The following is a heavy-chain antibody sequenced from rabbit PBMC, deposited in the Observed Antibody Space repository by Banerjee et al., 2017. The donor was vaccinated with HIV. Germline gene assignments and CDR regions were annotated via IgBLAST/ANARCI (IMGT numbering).Heavy chain of an antibody. CDR2: IYAGSSGST. V-gene: IGHV1S45*01. D-gene: IGHD6-1*01. CDR1: GIDFSSSYW. J-gene: IGHJ4*01. CDR3: ARERSYTYDYDGYAAASDL. Sequence: QEQLEESGGDLVKPEGSLTLTCTASGIDFSSSYWICWVRQAPGKGLEWIACIYAGSSGSTYYASWAKGRFTISKTSSTTVTLQMTSLTAADTATYFCARERSYTYDYDGYAAASDLWGPGTLVTVS.